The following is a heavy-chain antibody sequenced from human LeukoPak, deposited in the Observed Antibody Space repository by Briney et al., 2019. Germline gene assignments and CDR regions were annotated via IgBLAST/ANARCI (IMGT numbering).Heavy chain of an antibody. CDR3: ARGGYDILTGYLHYFDY. D-gene: IGHD3-9*01. CDR2: ISAYDGNT. J-gene: IGHJ4*02. V-gene: IGHV1-18*01. Sequence: GASVKVSCKASGYTFTSYAISWVRQAPGQGLEWMGWISAYDGNTDYAQKLQGRVTMTTDTSTSTAYMELKSLRSDDTAVYYCARGGYDILTGYLHYFDYWGQGTLVTASS. CDR1: GYTFTSYA.